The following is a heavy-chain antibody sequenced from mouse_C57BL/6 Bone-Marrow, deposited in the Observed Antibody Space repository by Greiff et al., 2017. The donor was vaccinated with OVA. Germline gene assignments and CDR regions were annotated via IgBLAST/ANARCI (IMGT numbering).Heavy chain of an antibody. CDR2: IDPENGDT. CDR3: TTPYYGSSHWYFDV. J-gene: IGHJ1*03. D-gene: IGHD1-1*01. Sequence: VQLQQSGAELVRPGASVKLSCTASGFNIKDDYMHWVKQRPEQGLEWIGWIDPENGDTEYASKFQGKATITADTSSNTAYLQLSSLTSEDTAVYYCTTPYYGSSHWYFDVWGTGTTVTVSS. CDR1: GFNIKDDY. V-gene: IGHV14-4*01.